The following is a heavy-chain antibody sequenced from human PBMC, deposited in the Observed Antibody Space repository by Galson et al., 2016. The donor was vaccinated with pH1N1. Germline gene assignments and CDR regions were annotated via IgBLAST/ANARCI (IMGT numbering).Heavy chain of an antibody. Sequence: SLRLSCAASGFTFTNYAMNWVRQAPGKGLEWVSTISGTGDTTYYADSVKGRFTIFRQNSKSTLYLQMNSLRAEDTAVYYCAKDFVRAVQIPESGINDYWGQGTLVTVSS. CDR3: AKDFVRAVQIPESGINDY. D-gene: IGHD6-13*01. V-gene: IGHV3-23*01. CDR1: GFTFTNYA. J-gene: IGHJ4*02. CDR2: ISGTGDTT.